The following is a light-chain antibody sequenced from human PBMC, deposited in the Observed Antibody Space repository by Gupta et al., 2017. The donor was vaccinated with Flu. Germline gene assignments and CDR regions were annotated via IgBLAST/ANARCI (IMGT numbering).Light chain of an antibody. V-gene: IGLV2-14*01. Sequence: QSALTQPASVSASPGQSITSFCTGTSRDIGGYNRVSWYQHHPGTATNLIISEVIYRPPGVSNRFSGSKSGNTASPTISGIQADDEDDYDCSSYTCDKASISDCVFGGGTKVTVL. CDR1: SRDIGGYNR. CDR2: EVI. CDR3: SSYTCDKASISDCV. J-gene: IGLJ2*01.